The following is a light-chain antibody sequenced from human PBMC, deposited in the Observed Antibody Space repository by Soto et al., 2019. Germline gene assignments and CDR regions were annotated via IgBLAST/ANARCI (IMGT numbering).Light chain of an antibody. CDR3: QQYNNWPYT. Sequence: EIVMTQSPATLSVSPGERATLSCRASQSVSSNLAWYQQKPGQAPRLLIYGASTRATGIPARFSGSGSGTEFTLTISSLHSADFAVYYCQQYNNWPYTFGQGTKLEIK. CDR2: GAS. V-gene: IGKV3-15*01. J-gene: IGKJ2*01. CDR1: QSVSSN.